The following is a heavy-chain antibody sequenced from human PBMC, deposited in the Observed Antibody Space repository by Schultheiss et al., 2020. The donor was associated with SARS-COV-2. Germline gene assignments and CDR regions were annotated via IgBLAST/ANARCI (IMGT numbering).Heavy chain of an antibody. CDR3: ARVRTGCSSTSCYTHYYYYYGMDV. D-gene: IGHD2-2*02. CDR1: GFTFSSYE. Sequence: GGSLRLSCAASGFTFSSYEMNWVRQAPGKGLEWVSYISSSGSTIYYADSVKGRFTISRDNAKNSLYLQMNSLRAEDTAVYYCARVRTGCSSTSCYTHYYYYYGMDVWGQGTTVTVSS. V-gene: IGHV3-48*03. J-gene: IGHJ6*02. CDR2: ISSSGSTI.